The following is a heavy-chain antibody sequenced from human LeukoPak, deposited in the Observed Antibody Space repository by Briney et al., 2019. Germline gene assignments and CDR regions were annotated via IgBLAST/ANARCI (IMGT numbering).Heavy chain of an antibody. Sequence: GRSLRLSCAASGFTFYDYAMHWVRQAPGKGLEWVSGISWNSGSIGYADSVKGRFTISRDNAKNSLYLQMNSLRAEDTALYYCAKAYAYDILTGYPNYFDYWGQGTLVTVSS. D-gene: IGHD3-9*01. CDR3: AKAYAYDILTGYPNYFDY. J-gene: IGHJ4*02. V-gene: IGHV3-9*01. CDR1: GFTFYDYA. CDR2: ISWNSGSI.